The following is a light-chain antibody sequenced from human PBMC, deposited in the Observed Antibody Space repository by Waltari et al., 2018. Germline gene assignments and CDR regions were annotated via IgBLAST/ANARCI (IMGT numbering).Light chain of an antibody. CDR3: QQYGTSSYT. Sequence: EFVLTQSPGTLSLSPGERATLSCRASQGVSSFYFAWYQQKPGQAPRPLTYGASSRATGIPKRFSGSGSGTDFTLTISRLEHEDFAVYYCQQYGTSSYTFGQGTKLEIK. J-gene: IGKJ2*01. CDR2: GAS. CDR1: QGVSSFY. V-gene: IGKV3-20*01.